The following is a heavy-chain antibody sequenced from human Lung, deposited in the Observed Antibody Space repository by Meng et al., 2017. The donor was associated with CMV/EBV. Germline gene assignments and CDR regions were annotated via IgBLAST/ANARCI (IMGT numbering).Heavy chain of an antibody. CDR2: IYPGDSDT. Sequence: GXSXKISXKGSGYSFTSYWIGWVRQMPGKGLEWMGIIYPGDSDTRYSPSFQGQVTISADKSISTAYLQWSSLKASDTAMYYCARHRSKAAAGTPWGQGTLVXVSS. J-gene: IGHJ4*02. CDR3: ARHRSKAAAGTP. V-gene: IGHV5-51*01. CDR1: GYSFTSYW. D-gene: IGHD6-13*01.